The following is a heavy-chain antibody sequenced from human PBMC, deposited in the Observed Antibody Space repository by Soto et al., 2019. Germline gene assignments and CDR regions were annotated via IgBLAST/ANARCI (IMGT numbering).Heavy chain of an antibody. CDR3: ASLGMVRGVISY. CDR1: GFTFNTYW. CDR2: IKHDGSEK. V-gene: IGHV3-7*01. Sequence: EVQLVESGGGLVQPGGSLRLSCVASGFTFNTYWMSWVRQAPGKGLDWVANIKHDGSEKYCVDSVKGRFTISRDNAKNSLYLQMDSLRAEDTAVYYCASLGMVRGVISYWGQGTLVTVSS. D-gene: IGHD3-10*01. J-gene: IGHJ4*02.